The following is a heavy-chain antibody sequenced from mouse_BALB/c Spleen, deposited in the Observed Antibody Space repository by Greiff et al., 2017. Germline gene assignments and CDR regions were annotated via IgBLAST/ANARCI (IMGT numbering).Heavy chain of an antibody. CDR2: IYPYNGGT. V-gene: IGHV1S29*02. J-gene: IGHJ2*01. CDR3: ARAFNYFDY. CDR1: GYTFSSYW. Sequence: SGAELMKPGASVKISCKATGYTFSSYWIEWVKQRPGHGLEWIGYIYPYNGGTGYNQKFKSKATLTVDNSSSTAYMELRSLTSEDSAVYYCARAFNYFDYWGQGTTLTVSS.